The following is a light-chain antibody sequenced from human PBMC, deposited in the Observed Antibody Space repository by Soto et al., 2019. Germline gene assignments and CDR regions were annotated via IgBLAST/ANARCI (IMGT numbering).Light chain of an antibody. J-gene: IGLJ2*01. V-gene: IGLV7-46*01. CDR1: TGAVTSGLY. CDR3: LLSYSSLVV. Sequence: QTVVTQEPSLTVSPGGTVTLTCGSSTGAVTSGLYPYWFQQRPGQAPRTLIYETSNKYSWTPARFSGSLFGGKAALTLSGAQPEDEADYFCLLSYSSLVVFGGGTKLNVL. CDR2: ETS.